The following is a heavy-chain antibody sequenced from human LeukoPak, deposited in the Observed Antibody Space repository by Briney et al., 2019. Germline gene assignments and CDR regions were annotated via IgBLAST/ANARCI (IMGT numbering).Heavy chain of an antibody. CDR2: INPDSGDS. Sequence: ASVKVSCKASGYTFTGYYIHWVRQAPGQGLEWMAWINPDSGDSYSAPKFQGRVTMTRDTSISTAYMELSRLRSDDTAVYYCAIHPSYSSSWSQGGNWFDPWGQGTLVTVSS. CDR3: AIHPSYSSSWSQGGNWFDP. D-gene: IGHD6-13*01. CDR1: GYTFTGYY. V-gene: IGHV1-2*02. J-gene: IGHJ5*02.